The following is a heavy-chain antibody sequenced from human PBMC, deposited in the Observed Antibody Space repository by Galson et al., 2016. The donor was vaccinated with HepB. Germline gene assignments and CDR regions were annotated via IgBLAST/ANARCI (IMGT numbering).Heavy chain of an antibody. CDR1: GFTFSSYS. J-gene: IGHJ4*02. D-gene: IGHD4-17*01. Sequence: SLRLSCAASGFTFSSYSMNWVRQAPGKGLEWVSYISISSSYIYYADSVKGRFTISRDNAKNSLYLQMNSLRAEDTAVYYCARGPRGGDYGFYFDSWGQGTLVSVSS. CDR3: ARGPRGGDYGFYFDS. CDR2: ISISSSYI. V-gene: IGHV3-21*01.